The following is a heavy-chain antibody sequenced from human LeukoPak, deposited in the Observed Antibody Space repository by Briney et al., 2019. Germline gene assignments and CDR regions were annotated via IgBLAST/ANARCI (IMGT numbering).Heavy chain of an antibody. CDR1: GFTFSSYW. J-gene: IGHJ4*02. D-gene: IGHD6-13*01. CDR2: IKQDGSEK. V-gene: IGHV3-7*01. CDR3: GREVGSVAEAGTGWHYFDY. Sequence: GGSLRLSCAASGFTFSSYWMSWVRQAPGKGLEWVANIKQDGSEKYYVDSVKGRFTISRDNAKNSLYLQMNSLRAEDTAVYYCGREVGSVAEAGTGWHYFDYWGQGTLVTVSS.